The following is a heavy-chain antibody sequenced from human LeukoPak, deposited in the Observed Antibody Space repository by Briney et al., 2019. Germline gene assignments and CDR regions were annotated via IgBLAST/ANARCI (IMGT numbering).Heavy chain of an antibody. CDR3: ARLISPSGYLGTYFDY. CDR2: IYYSGST. V-gene: IGHV4-61*08. J-gene: IGHJ4*02. Sequence: PSETLSLTCTVSGGSISSGGYYWSWIRQPPGKGLEWIGYIYYSGSTNYNPSLKSRVTISVDTSKNQFSLKLSSVTAADTAVYYCARLISPSGYLGTYFDYWGQGTLVTVSS. D-gene: IGHD3-3*01. CDR1: GGSISSGGYY.